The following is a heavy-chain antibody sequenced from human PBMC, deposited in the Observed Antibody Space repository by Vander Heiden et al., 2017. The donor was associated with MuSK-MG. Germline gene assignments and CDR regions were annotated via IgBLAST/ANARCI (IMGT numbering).Heavy chain of an antibody. CDR2: INWKGGST. Sequence: EVQLVESGGGVVRPGGSLRLSCAASGLTCDDYAMSWVRQVPGKGLEWVSGINWKGGSTGYADSVKGRFTISRDNAKNSLYLQMNSLRAEDTALYHCARALTRYYYYYMDVWGKGTTVTVSS. D-gene: IGHD2-8*01. J-gene: IGHJ6*03. CDR1: GLTCDDYA. CDR3: ARALTRYYYYYMDV. V-gene: IGHV3-20*01.